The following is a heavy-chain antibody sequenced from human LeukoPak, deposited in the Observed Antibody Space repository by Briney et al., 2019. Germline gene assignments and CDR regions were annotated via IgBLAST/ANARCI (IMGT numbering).Heavy chain of an antibody. Sequence: GSLRLSCAASGFTFSSYSMNWVRQPPGKGLEWIGEIYRTGSTNYNPSLKSRVTISVDTSKNQFSLKLTSVTAADTAVYYCTRNGAYNLEAWGQGTLVTVSS. V-gene: IGHV4-4*02. J-gene: IGHJ4*02. D-gene: IGHD4-17*01. CDR3: TRNGAYNLEA. CDR1: GFTFSSYS. CDR2: IYRTGST.